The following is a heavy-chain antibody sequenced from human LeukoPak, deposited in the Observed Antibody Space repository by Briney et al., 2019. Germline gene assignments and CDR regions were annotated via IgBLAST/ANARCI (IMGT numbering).Heavy chain of an antibody. Sequence: ASVTVSFKASGGTFSSYAISWVRQAPGQGLEWMGGIIPIFGTANYAQKFQGRVTITTDESTSTAYMELSSLRSEDTAVYYCAREVGPQIVVVPAAKRGWFDPWGQGTLVTVSS. V-gene: IGHV1-69*05. D-gene: IGHD2-2*01. CDR1: GGTFSSYA. J-gene: IGHJ5*02. CDR2: IIPIFGTA. CDR3: AREVGPQIVVVPAAKRGWFDP.